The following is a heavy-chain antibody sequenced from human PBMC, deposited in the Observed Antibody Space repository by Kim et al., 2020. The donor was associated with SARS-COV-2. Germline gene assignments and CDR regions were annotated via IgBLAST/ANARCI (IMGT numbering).Heavy chain of an antibody. D-gene: IGHD3-22*01. V-gene: IGHV3-30*01. J-gene: IGHJ4*02. Sequence: VKGQFTHSRDNSKNTLYLQMNSRRAEDTAVYYCARVSRGDSSGYPVDDYWGQGTLVTVSS. CDR3: ARVSRGDSSGYPVDDY.